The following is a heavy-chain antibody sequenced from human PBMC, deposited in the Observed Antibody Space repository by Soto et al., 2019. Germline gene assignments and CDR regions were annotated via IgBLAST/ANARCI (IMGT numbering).Heavy chain of an antibody. Sequence: QVQLVESGGGVVQPGTSLRLSCVGSGFTFRSYVIHWVRQAPGKGLVWVALTSYDGRNNFYGDSVKGRFTISRHNSRNTVELQMDSLTFEDPAIYYRARWGTTGGLDVWGQGTLVSVSS. V-gene: IGHV3-33*05. D-gene: IGHD3-16*01. CDR2: TSYDGRNN. CDR3: ARWGTTGGLDV. J-gene: IGHJ4*02. CDR1: GFTFRSYV.